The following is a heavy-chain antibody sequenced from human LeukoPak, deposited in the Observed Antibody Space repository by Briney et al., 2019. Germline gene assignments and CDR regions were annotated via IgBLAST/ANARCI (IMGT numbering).Heavy chain of an antibody. CDR1: GGSFSGYY. CDR3: ARGRYYYYGMDV. Sequence: SETLSLTCAVYGGSFSGYYWSWIRQPPGKGLEWIGEINHSGSTNYNPSLKSRVTISVDTSKNKFSLKLSSVTAADTAVYYCARGRYYYYGMDVWGQGTTVTVSS. J-gene: IGHJ6*02. CDR2: INHSGST. V-gene: IGHV4-34*01.